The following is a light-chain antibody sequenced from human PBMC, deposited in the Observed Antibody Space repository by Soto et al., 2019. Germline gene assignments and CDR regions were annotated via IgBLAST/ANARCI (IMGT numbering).Light chain of an antibody. CDR1: RSDIGSNS. CDR3: AVWDDSLTGTV. CDR2: NNN. V-gene: IGLV1-44*01. J-gene: IGLJ1*01. Sequence: QSGLTQPPSASGSPGQTVIISCFGSRSDIGSNSVNWYQHLPGTAPKLLIYNNNQRPSGVPDRFSGSKSGTSASLAISGLQSEDEADYYSAVWDDSLTGTVFGAGTKVTVL.